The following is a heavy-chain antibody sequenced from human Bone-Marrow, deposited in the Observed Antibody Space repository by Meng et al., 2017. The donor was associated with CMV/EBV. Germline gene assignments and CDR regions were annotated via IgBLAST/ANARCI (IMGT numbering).Heavy chain of an antibody. D-gene: IGHD2-15*01. CDR2: IYYSGST. J-gene: IGHJ4*02. CDR3: ATANGGRVGY. CDR1: GGSISSYY. Sequence: SETLSLTCTVSGGSISSYYWTWIRQPPGKGLEWIGYIYYSGSTNYNPSLKSRVTMSVDTSENQLSLRLSSVTAADTAVYYCATANGGRVGYWGQGTLVTVSS. V-gene: IGHV4-59*01.